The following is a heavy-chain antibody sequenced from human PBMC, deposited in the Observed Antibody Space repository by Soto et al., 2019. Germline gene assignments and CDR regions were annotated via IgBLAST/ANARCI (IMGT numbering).Heavy chain of an antibody. Sequence: QVQLQESGPGLVKPSETLSLTCTVSGGSISSYYWSWIRQPPGTGLEWIGYIYYSGSTNYNPSLKRRVTISVDTSKNQFSLKLSSVTAADTAVYYCASQGSYYSSYYYYCMDVWGQGTTGTVSS. CDR2: IYYSGST. V-gene: IGHV4-59*01. D-gene: IGHD3-10*01. J-gene: IGHJ6*02. CDR3: ASQGSYYSSYYYYCMDV. CDR1: GGSISSYY.